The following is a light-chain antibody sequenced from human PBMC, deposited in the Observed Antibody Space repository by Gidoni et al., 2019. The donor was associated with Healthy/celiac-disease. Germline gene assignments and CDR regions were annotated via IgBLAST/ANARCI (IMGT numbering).Light chain of an antibody. CDR3: QQYNNWTPGYT. V-gene: IGKV3-15*01. CDR1: QSVSSN. J-gene: IGKJ2*01. Sequence: EIVMTQSPPTLSVSPGESATLSCRASQSVSSNLAWYQQKPGQAPRLLINGASTRATGIPAKFGGSGSGTEFTHTISSLQSEDFAVYYCQQYNNWTPGYTFGQGTKLEIK. CDR2: GAS.